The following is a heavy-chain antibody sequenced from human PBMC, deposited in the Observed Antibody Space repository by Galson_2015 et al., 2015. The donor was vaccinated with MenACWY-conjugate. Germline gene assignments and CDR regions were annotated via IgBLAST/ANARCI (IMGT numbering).Heavy chain of an antibody. CDR1: GFTFSTYS. Sequence: SLRLSCAASGFTFSTYSMTWVRQAPGKGLEWVSVISPSGYSTYYADSVKGRFTISRDNSNNTLYLQMSSLRAEDTAVYYCAKVGVAVVTPADYWGQGTLFTVSS. CDR2: ISPSGYST. D-gene: IGHD4-23*01. J-gene: IGHJ4*02. CDR3: AKVGVAVVTPADY. V-gene: IGHV3-23*01.